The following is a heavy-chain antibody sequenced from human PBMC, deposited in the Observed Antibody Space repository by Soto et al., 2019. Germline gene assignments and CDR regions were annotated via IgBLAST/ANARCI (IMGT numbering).Heavy chain of an antibody. CDR2: ISWNSGSI. CDR3: AKDVQATSYYCYGMDV. D-gene: IGHD5-12*01. J-gene: IGHJ6*02. Sequence: EVQLVESGGGLVQPGRSLRLSCAASGFTFDDYAMHWVRQAPGKGLEWVSSISWNSGSIGYADSVKGRFTISRDNAKNXLYLQMNSLRAEDTALYYCAKDVQATSYYCYGMDVWGQGTTVTLSS. V-gene: IGHV3-9*01. CDR1: GFTFDDYA.